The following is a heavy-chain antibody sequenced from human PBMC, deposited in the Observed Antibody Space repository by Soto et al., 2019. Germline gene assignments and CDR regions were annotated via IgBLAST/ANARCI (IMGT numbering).Heavy chain of an antibody. CDR1: GGSISSSNW. CDR3: ARESPDCSSTSCYARYFDY. CDR2: IYHSGST. D-gene: IGHD2-2*01. J-gene: IGHJ4*02. V-gene: IGHV4-4*02. Sequence: SETLSLTCAVSGGSISSSNWWSWVRQPPGKGLEWIGEIYHSGSTNYNPSLKSRVTISVDTSKNQFSLKLSSVTAADTAVYYCARESPDCSSTSCYARYFDYWGQGTLVTVSS.